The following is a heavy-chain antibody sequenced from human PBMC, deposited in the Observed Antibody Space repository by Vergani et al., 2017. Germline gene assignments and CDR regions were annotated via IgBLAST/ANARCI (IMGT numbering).Heavy chain of an antibody. CDR2: IDHSGST. CDR3: ARGMYNSSPPRY. Sequence: QVQLQQWGAGLLKPSETLSLTCAVYGGSFSGYYWSWIRQPPGKGLEWIGEIDHSGSTNYNPSLKSRFTISVDTSKNHFSLKLSSVTAADTDVFYCARGMYNSSPPRYWGQGTLVTVSS. V-gene: IGHV4-34*01. J-gene: IGHJ4*02. CDR1: GGSFSGYY. D-gene: IGHD6-13*01.